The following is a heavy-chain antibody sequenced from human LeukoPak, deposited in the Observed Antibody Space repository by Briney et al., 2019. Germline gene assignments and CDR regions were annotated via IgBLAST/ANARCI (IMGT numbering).Heavy chain of an antibody. Sequence: SQTLSLTYTVSGYAIISGGFSWNWIRQPPGKGLEWIGCIYDRGPAHYNPSLKSRFTISVDRPKNQFFLNVTSLTAADTAVYYCARSRQASGLFSSWGQGTLVVVSS. CDR1: GYAIISGGFS. D-gene: IGHD3-10*01. CDR3: ARSRQASGLFSS. J-gene: IGHJ5*02. V-gene: IGHV4-30-2*01. CDR2: IYDRGPA.